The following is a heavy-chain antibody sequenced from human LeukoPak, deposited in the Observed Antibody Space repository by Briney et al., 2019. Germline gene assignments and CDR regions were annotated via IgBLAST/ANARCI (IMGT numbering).Heavy chain of an antibody. CDR3: ARDRGTTYYGGNSGYFQH. CDR2: IYTSGST. J-gene: IGHJ1*01. CDR1: GGSISSGSYY. Sequence: SETLSLTCTVSGGSISSGSYYWSWIRQPAGKGLEWIGRIYTSGSTDYNPSPKSRVTISVDTSKNQFSLKPSSVTAADTAVYYCARDRGTTYYGGNSGYFQHWGQGTLVTVSS. D-gene: IGHD4-23*01. V-gene: IGHV4-61*02.